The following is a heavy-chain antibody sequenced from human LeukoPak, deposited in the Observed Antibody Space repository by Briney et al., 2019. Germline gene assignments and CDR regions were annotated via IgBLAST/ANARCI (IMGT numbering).Heavy chain of an antibody. V-gene: IGHV4-4*09. CDR3: ARLSGILRNYDILTGGNWFDP. J-gene: IGHJ5*02. CDR1: GGSSSSYY. Sequence: SETLSLTCTVSGGSSSSYYWSWIRQPPGKGLEWIGYIYTSGSTNYNPSLKSRVTISVDTSKNQFSLKLSSVTAADTAVYYCARLSGILRNYDILTGGNWFDPWGQGTLVTVSS. CDR2: IYTSGST. D-gene: IGHD3-9*01.